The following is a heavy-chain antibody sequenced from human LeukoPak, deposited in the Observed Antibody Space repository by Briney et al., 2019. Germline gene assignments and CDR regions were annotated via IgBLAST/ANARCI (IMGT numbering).Heavy chain of an antibody. CDR1: GGSISSGGYS. D-gene: IGHD3-22*01. CDR2: IYHSGST. Sequence: PSETLSLTCAVPGGSISSGGYSWSWIRQPPGKGLEWIGYIYHSGSTYYNPSLKSRVTISVDRSKNQFSLKLSSVTAADTAVYYCARSTYYYDSSGYYHEDFDYWGQGTLVTVSS. CDR3: ARSTYYYDSSGYYHEDFDY. V-gene: IGHV4-30-2*01. J-gene: IGHJ4*02.